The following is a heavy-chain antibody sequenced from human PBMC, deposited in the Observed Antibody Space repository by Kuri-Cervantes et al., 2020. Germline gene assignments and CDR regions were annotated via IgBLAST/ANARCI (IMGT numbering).Heavy chain of an antibody. CDR1: GGSISSYY. CDR2: IYYSGST. CDR3: ARATESRFCSGGSCYDY. D-gene: IGHD2-15*01. J-gene: IGHJ4*02. V-gene: IGHV4-59*13. Sequence: SETLSLTCTVSGGSISSYYWSWIRRPPGKGLEWIGYIYYSGSTNYNPSLKSRVTISVDTSKNQFSLKLSSVTAADTAVYYCARATESRFCSGGSCYDYWGQGTLVTVSS.